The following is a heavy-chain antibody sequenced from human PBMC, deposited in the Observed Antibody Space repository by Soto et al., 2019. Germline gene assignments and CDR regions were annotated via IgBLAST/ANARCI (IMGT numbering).Heavy chain of an antibody. V-gene: IGHV1-69*12. CDR1: GGTFSSYA. D-gene: IGHD4-17*01. CDR2: IIPIFGTA. Sequence: QVQLVQSGAEVKKPGSSVKVSCKASGGTFSSYAISWVRQAPGQGLEWMGGIIPIFGTANYAQKFQGRVTIXXDXSKXTAYMELSSLRSEDTAVYYCARDEGGGDYVWYFDLWGRGTLVTVSS. CDR3: ARDEGGGDYVWYFDL. J-gene: IGHJ2*01.